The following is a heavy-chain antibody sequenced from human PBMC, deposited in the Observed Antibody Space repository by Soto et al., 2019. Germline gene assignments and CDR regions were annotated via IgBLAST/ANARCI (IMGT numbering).Heavy chain of an antibody. V-gene: IGHV3-23*01. CDR1: GFTFSSYA. D-gene: IGHD6-19*01. CDR3: AKVEGRSGWHLPIAY. J-gene: IGHJ4*02. Sequence: EVQLLESGGGLVQPGGSLRLSCAASGFTFSSYAMSWVRQAPGKGLEWVSAISGSGGSTYYADSVKGRFTISRDNSKNTMYLQMNSLRAEDTAVYYCAKVEGRSGWHLPIAYWGQGTLVTVSS. CDR2: ISGSGGST.